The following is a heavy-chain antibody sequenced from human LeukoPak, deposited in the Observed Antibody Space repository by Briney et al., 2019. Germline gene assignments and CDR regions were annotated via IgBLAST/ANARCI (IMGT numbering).Heavy chain of an antibody. CDR2: IDNSGST. V-gene: IGHV4-34*01. CDR1: GGFFIDYY. CDR3: ARGFSH. D-gene: IGHD3-3*01. Sequence: PSATLSFTSAFYGGFFIDYYCSCLRHPPGKRLELIGEIDNSGSTTYNPSLKSRVTISVDTSKNQLSLKLNSVTAADTAVYYCARGFSHWGQGTLVTVSS. J-gene: IGHJ4*02.